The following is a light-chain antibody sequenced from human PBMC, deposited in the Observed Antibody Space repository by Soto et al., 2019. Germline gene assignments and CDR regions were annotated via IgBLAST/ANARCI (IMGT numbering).Light chain of an antibody. V-gene: IGKV1-33*01. CDR3: QQYDNVPLT. CDR2: DAS. CDR1: QDISNY. Sequence: DIPMTQTPSSLSASVGDRVTITCQASQDISNYVNWYQQKPGNAPNLLIYDASNLERGVPSRFSGSGSGTDFTFTISSLQPEDIATYYCQQYDNVPLTFGGGTKVEIK. J-gene: IGKJ4*01.